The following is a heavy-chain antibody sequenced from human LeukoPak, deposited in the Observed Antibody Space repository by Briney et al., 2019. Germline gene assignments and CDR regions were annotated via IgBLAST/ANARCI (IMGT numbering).Heavy chain of an antibody. D-gene: IGHD6-19*01. V-gene: IGHV4-39*07. J-gene: IGHJ4*02. CDR1: GGSISNYY. Sequence: PSETLSLTCTVSGGSISNYYWGWIRRPPGMGLGWIGSIYYSGNTCYNPSLKSRVTISLDTSKNQSSLNLNSVTAADTALYFCARAAGSGLIDYWGQGILVIVSS. CDR3: ARAAGSGLIDY. CDR2: IYYSGNT.